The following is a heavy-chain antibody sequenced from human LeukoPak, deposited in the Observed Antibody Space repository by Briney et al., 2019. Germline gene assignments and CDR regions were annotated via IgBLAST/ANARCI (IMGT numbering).Heavy chain of an antibody. CDR3: AREGSTDAFDI. Sequence: AGRSLRLSCAASGFTVSSNYMSWVRQAPGKGLEWVSVIYSGGSTYYADSVKGRFTISRDNSKNTLYLQMNSLRAEDTAVYYCAREGSTDAFDIWGQGTMVTVSS. CDR1: GFTVSSNY. CDR2: IYSGGST. D-gene: IGHD5/OR15-5a*01. J-gene: IGHJ3*02. V-gene: IGHV3-53*01.